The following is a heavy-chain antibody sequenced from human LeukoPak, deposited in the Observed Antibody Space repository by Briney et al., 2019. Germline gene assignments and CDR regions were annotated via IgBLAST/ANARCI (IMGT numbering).Heavy chain of an antibody. CDR1: GFTFSSYA. Sequence: KPERPMRFCCASSGFTFSSYAIHGRHQAPGKRLEGVAVISCDGSIKYYAESVNGRFTISRDNSKNTLYLQTNSLRDEDTAVYYRARYRIVVVVAATLLYWGQGTLVTVSS. CDR3: ARYRIVVVVAATLLY. D-gene: IGHD2-15*01. CDR2: ISCDGSIK. J-gene: IGHJ4*02. V-gene: IGHV3-30-3*01.